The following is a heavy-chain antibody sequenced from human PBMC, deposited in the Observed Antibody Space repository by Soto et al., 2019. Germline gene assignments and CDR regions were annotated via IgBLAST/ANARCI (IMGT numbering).Heavy chain of an antibody. CDR1: GYTFSNYG. CDR3: ARGDSPGHFDK. J-gene: IGHJ4*02. CDR2: INGYNGNT. D-gene: IGHD4-4*01. V-gene: IGHV1-18*01. Sequence: QVQLAQSGGEVKKPGASVKVSCKASGYTFSNYGIGWVRQAPGQGLEWMGWINGYNGNTNYAQKCQSRVTMTTDTSTITAYMEGNSLRSDDTAVYYSARGDSPGHFDKCGQGTLVTVSS.